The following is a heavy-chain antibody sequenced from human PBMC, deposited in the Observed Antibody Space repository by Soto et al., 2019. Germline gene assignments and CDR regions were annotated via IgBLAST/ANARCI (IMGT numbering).Heavy chain of an antibody. J-gene: IGHJ4*02. CDR3: ARGEGDLSNKCSGGSCYYFDY. CDR2: INHSGST. D-gene: IGHD2-15*01. V-gene: IGHV4-34*01. Sequence: SETLSLTCAVYGGSFSGYYWSWIRQPPGKGLEWIGEINHSGSTNYNPSLKSRVTISVDTSKNQFSLKLSSVTAADTAVYYCARGEGDLSNKCSGGSCYYFDYWGQGTLVTVSS. CDR1: GGSFSGYY.